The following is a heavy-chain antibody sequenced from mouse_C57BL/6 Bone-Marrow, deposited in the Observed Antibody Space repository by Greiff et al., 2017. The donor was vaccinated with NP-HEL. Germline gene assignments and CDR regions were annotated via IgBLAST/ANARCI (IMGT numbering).Heavy chain of an antibody. V-gene: IGHV2-2*01. Sequence: VQLQQSGPGLVQPAQCLSITCTASGFSLTSYGVHWVRQSPGQGLEWLGVIWRGGSTDYNAAYLSRLSISKDNSTSQVFFKMNSLQADDTALYYCASFTYYCGSRPHWYFDVWGTGTTVTVSS. J-gene: IGHJ1*03. D-gene: IGHD1-1*01. CDR3: ASFTYYCGSRPHWYFDV. CDR2: IWRGGST. CDR1: GFSLTSYG.